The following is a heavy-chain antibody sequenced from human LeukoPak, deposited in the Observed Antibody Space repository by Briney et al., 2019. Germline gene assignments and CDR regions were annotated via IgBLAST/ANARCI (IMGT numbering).Heavy chain of an antibody. Sequence: SVKVSCKASGGTFSSYAISWVRQAPGQGLDWMGRIIPIFGTANYSQKFQGRVTITTDESTSTAYMELSSLRSKDTAVYYCARAERYSSGWYPHYWGQGTLVTVSS. V-gene: IGHV1-69*05. D-gene: IGHD6-19*01. CDR3: ARAERYSSGWYPHY. CDR1: GGTFSSYA. J-gene: IGHJ4*02. CDR2: IIPIFGTA.